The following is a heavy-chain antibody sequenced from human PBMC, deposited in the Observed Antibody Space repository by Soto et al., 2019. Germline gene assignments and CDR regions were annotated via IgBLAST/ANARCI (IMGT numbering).Heavy chain of an antibody. J-gene: IGHJ4*02. V-gene: IGHV1-18*01. Sequence: GASVKVSCKASGYTFTSYGISWVRQAPGQRLEWMGWITACNGNTKYAQKFQGRVTITTDTSTSTAYMELSSLRSEDTAVYYCARSTIFGVVTISPFDYWGQGTLVTVSS. D-gene: IGHD3-3*01. CDR3: ARSTIFGVVTISPFDY. CDR2: ITACNGNT. CDR1: GYTFTSYG.